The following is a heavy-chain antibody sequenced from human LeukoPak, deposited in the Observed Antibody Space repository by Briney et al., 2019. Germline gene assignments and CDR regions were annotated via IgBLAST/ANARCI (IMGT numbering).Heavy chain of an antibody. D-gene: IGHD2-15*01. V-gene: IGHV3-30*04. CDR3: ARDQTPFY. CDR1: GFTFSNYA. Sequence: PGGSLRLSCAASGFTFSNYAMHWVRQAPGKGLEWMSVISYDGSNKYFAESVKGRFTISRDNAKSSMWLQMNSLRDEDTAVYYCARDQTPFYWGQGSLVTVSS. J-gene: IGHJ4*02. CDR2: ISYDGSNK.